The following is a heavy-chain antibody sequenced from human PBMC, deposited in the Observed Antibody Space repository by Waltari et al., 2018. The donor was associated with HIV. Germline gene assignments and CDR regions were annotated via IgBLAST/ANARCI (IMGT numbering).Heavy chain of an antibody. D-gene: IGHD3-22*01. CDR2: IYPFDSDT. V-gene: IGHV5-51*03. J-gene: IGHJ3*02. CDR1: GYTFTNYW. Sequence: EVQLVQSGAEVRKSGESLKISCKASGYTFTNYWIAWVRQMSGEGLEWMWIIYPFDSDTRYNPSVEGQITISADKSLATAYLEWSNLNASDAAIYYCARLFYYDTTGYINNAFDIWGQGTVVTVS. CDR3: ARLFYYDTTGYINNAFDI.